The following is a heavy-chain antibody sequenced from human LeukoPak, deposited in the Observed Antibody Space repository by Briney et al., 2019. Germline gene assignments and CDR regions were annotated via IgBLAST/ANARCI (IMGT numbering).Heavy chain of an antibody. Sequence: SVKVSCKASGYTFTGYYMHWVRQAPGQGLEWMGWINPNSGGTNYAQKFQGRVTMTRDASISTAYMELSRLRSDDTAVYYCARAPVGIPNWFGPWGQGNLVTVSS. CDR1: GYTFTGYY. V-gene: IGHV1-2*02. J-gene: IGHJ5*02. D-gene: IGHD1-26*01. CDR3: ARAPVGIPNWFGP. CDR2: INPNSGGT.